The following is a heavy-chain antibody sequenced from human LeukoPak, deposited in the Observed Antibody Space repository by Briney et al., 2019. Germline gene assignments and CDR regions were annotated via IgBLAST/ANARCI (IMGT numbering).Heavy chain of an antibody. CDR2: INHSGST. CDR3: ARGAAGLGDY. CDR1: GGSFSGYY. D-gene: IGHD6-13*01. J-gene: IGHJ4*02. V-gene: IGHV4-34*01. Sequence: SETLSLTCAVYGGSFSGYYWSWIRQPPGKGLEWIGEINHSGSTNYNPSLKSRVTISVDTSKNQFSLKLSSVTAADTAVYHCARGAAGLGDYWGQGTLVTVSS.